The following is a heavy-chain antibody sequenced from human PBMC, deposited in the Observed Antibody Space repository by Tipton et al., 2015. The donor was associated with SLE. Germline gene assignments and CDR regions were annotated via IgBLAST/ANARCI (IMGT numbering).Heavy chain of an antibody. J-gene: IGHJ6*02. V-gene: IGHV4-39*07. Sequence: TLSLTCTVSGASISSSSYYWVWFRQPPGKGLEWTGSVYYSGSTSYNPSLKSRVTISVDTPKNQFSLKLSSVTAADTAVYYCASCMGSGGSCPYGMDVWGQGTTVTVSS. CDR2: VYYSGST. CDR1: GASISSSSYY. D-gene: IGHD2-15*01. CDR3: ASCMGSGGSCPYGMDV.